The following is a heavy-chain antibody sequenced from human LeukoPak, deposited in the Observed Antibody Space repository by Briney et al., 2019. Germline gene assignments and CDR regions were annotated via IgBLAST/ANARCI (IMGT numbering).Heavy chain of an antibody. V-gene: IGHV3-23*01. CDR2: ISGSGGST. D-gene: IGHD6-13*01. Sequence: GGSLRPSCAASGFTFSSYAMSWVRQAPGKGLEWVSAISGSGGSTYYADSVKGRFTISRDNSKNTLYLQMNSLRAEDTAVYYCAKGLLNVAAAGIDYWGQGTLVTVSS. CDR1: GFTFSSYA. J-gene: IGHJ4*02. CDR3: AKGLLNVAAAGIDY.